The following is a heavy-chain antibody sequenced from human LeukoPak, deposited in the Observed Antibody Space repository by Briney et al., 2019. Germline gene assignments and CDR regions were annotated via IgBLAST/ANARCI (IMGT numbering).Heavy chain of an antibody. CDR3: AREHVLRYFDWLPGFDP. CDR1: GYTFTSYA. V-gene: IGHV1-3*03. Sequence: GASVTVSCKASGYTFTSYAMHWVRQAPGQRLEWMGWINAGNGNTKYSQEFQGRVTITRDTSASTAYMGLSSLRSEDMAVYYCAREHVLRYFDWLPGFDPWGQGTLVTVSS. J-gene: IGHJ5*02. D-gene: IGHD3-9*01. CDR2: INAGNGNT.